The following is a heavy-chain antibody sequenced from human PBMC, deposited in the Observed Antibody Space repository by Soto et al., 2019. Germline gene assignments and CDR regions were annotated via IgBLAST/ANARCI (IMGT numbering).Heavy chain of an antibody. J-gene: IGHJ4*02. CDR3: ARDLCYDSSGYWTFGY. CDR2: IYTSGST. D-gene: IGHD3-22*01. Sequence: PSETLSLTCTVSGGSISSYYWSWIRQPAGKGLEWIGRIYTSGSTNYNPSLKSRVTMSVDTSKNQFSLKLSSVTAADTAVYYCARDLCYDSSGYWTFGYWGQGTLVTVSS. V-gene: IGHV4-4*07. CDR1: GGSISSYY.